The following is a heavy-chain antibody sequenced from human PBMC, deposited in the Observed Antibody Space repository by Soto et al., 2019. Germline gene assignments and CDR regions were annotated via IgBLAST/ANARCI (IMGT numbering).Heavy chain of an antibody. CDR2: ISGGGCST. J-gene: IGHJ3*02. Sequence: GGPLRLSWAASGFTFSSYAMPWVRRAPGKGLDWVSDISGGGCSTYEADPLKGRFTISRNNSKNTLYMQRNSLRAEDTAVYYCAGIGDDYVIWGQGTMVTVSS. CDR3: AGIGDDYVI. V-gene: IGHV3-23*01. CDR1: GFTFSSYA. D-gene: IGHD3-16*01.